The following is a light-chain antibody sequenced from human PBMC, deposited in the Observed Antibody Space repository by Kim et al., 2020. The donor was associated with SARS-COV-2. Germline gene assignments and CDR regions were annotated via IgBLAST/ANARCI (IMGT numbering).Light chain of an antibody. CDR3: QVWDSRGV. CDR2: RNS. J-gene: IGLJ3*02. Sequence: VSAALGQTARITCGVNKIGNKNVHWYQQKPGQAPVLVIYRNSNRPSGIPERFSGSNSGNTATLTISRAQAGDEADYYCQVWDSRGVFGGGTQLTVL. V-gene: IGLV3-9*01. CDR1: KIGNKN.